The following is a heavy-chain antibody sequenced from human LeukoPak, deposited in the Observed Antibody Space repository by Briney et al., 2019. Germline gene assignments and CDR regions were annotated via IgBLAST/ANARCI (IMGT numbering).Heavy chain of an antibody. D-gene: IGHD4-11*01. V-gene: IGHV1-69*05. Sequence: SVKVSCKAYGGIFSSYGINWVRQAPGQGLEWMGRIIPMFGATNYAQKFQGRVTVTTDESTSTAYMELSSLRSEDTAVYYCARGSYSDYIFDYWGQGTLVTVSS. CDR1: GGIFSSYG. CDR2: IIPMFGAT. J-gene: IGHJ4*02. CDR3: ARGSYSDYIFDY.